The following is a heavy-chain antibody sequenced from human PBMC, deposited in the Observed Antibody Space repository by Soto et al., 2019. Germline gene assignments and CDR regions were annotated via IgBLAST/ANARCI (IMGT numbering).Heavy chain of an antibody. V-gene: IGHV4-4*07. CDR1: GGSINSDW. Sequence: SETLSLTCSFSGGSINSDWWSWIRQPAGKGLEWIGRVYSSGTTDYNPSLNSRATMSVETSKNQFSLKLTSVTAADTAVYYCERDIGSYAYAECVWG. D-gene: IGHD2-2*01. CDR3: ERDIGSYAYAECV. CDR2: VYSSGTT. J-gene: IGHJ6*02.